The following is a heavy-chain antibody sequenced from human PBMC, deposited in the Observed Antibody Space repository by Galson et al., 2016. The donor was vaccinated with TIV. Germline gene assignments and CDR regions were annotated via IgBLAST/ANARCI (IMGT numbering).Heavy chain of an antibody. Sequence: SVKVSCKASGYTFTGYYMHWVRQAPGQGLEWVGRINPNSGDTIYGQKFQGRVTMTRDTSINTAYMELSRLRSDDTAVYYCAGDQVVPANYYYYYMDVWGKGTTVTVSS. CDR1: GYTFTGYY. CDR2: INPNSGDT. J-gene: IGHJ6*03. CDR3: AGDQVVPANYYYYYMDV. D-gene: IGHD2-2*01. V-gene: IGHV1-2*06.